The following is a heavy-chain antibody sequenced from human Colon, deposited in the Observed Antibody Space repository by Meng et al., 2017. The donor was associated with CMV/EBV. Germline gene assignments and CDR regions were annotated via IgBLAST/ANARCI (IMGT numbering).Heavy chain of an antibody. D-gene: IGHD2-2*01. CDR3: ARAPYCSSTSCAGGYFDY. CDR2: ISSSSSYI. J-gene: IGHJ4*02. Sequence: GGSLRLSCAASGFTFSSYSMNWVRQAPGKGLEWVSSISSSSSYIYYADSVKGRFTISRDNAENSLYLQMNSLRAEDTALYYCARAPYCSSTSCAGGYFDYWGQGTLVTVSS. V-gene: IGHV3-21*04. CDR1: GFTFSSYS.